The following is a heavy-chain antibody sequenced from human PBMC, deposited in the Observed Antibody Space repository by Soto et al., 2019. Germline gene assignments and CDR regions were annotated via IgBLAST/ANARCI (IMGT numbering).Heavy chain of an antibody. CDR3: AGRLTTVNYYYYGMDV. J-gene: IGHJ6*02. D-gene: IGHD4-17*01. CDR1: GASFSGYY. CDR2: INHSGST. Sequence: EALSVTCSDYGASFSGYYWSWIRQPPGKGLEWIGEINHSGSTNYNPSLKSQVTISVDTSKNQFSLKLSSVTAADTAVYYCAGRLTTVNYYYYGMDVWGQGTTVTVS. V-gene: IGHV4-34*01.